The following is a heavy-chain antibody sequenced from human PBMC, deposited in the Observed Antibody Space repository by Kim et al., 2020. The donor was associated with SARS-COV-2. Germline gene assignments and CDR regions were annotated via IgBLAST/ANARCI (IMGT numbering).Heavy chain of an antibody. D-gene: IGHD3-22*01. Sequence: GGSLRLSCAASGFTVSSNYMSWVRQAPGKGLEWVSVIYSGGSTYYADSVKGRFTISRDNSKNTLYLQMNSLRAEDTAVYYCARASIVVEPHFDYWGQGTLVTVSS. V-gene: IGHV3-66*01. CDR3: ARASIVVEPHFDY. J-gene: IGHJ4*02. CDR1: GFTVSSNY. CDR2: IYSGGST.